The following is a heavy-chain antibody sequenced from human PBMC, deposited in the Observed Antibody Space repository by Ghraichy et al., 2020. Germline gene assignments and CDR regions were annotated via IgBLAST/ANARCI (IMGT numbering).Heavy chain of an antibody. D-gene: IGHD3-9*01. J-gene: IGHJ4*02. V-gene: IGHV3-7*04. CDR2: MKYDGSEK. CDR1: GFTFSQYW. CDR3: ARDGVEPGLYFDH. Sequence: GGSLRLSCAASGFTFSQYWMNWVRQVPGKGLEWVASMKYDGSEKQYLDSVRGRFTISRDNAKNSLYLEMSSLRDEDTAVYYCARDGVEPGLYFDHWGLGTLVTVSS.